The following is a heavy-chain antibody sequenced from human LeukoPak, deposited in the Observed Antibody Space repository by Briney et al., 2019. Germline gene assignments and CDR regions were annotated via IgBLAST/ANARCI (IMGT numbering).Heavy chain of an antibody. CDR3: ARGLGYYDSSGYYF. CDR2: IYYSGST. D-gene: IGHD3-22*01. V-gene: IGHV4-59*01. CDR1: GGSISSYY. Sequence: SETLSLTCTVSGGSISSYYWSWIRQPPGKGLEWIGYIYYSGSTNYNPSLKSPVTISVDTSKNQFSLKLSSVTAADTAVYYCARGLGYYDSSGYYFWGQGTLVTVSS. J-gene: IGHJ4*02.